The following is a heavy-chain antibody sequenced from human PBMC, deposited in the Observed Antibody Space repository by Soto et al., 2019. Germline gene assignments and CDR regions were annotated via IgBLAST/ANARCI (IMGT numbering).Heavy chain of an antibody. V-gene: IGHV1-46*01. D-gene: IGHD3-22*01. CDR1: GYTFTSYY. J-gene: IGHJ6*02. Sequence: EASVKVSCKASGYTFTSYYMHWVRQAPGQGLEWMGIINPSGGSTSYAQKFQGRITMTRDTSTSTVYMELSSLRSEDTAVYYCARDGYYYDSSGHYPPLPDYYYYYGMDVWGQGTTVTVSS. CDR2: INPSGGST. CDR3: ARDGYYYDSSGHYPPLPDYYYYYGMDV.